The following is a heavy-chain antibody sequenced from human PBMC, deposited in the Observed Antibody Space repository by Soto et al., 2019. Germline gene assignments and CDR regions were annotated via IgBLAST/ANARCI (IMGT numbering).Heavy chain of an antibody. CDR1: GFTFSSYG. CDR3: AKVRSSGFEGPYYYYGMDV. CDR2: ISYDGSNK. D-gene: IGHD3-22*01. Sequence: PGGSLRLSCAASGFTFSSYGMHWVRQAPGKGLEWVAVISYDGSNKYYADSVKGRFTISRDNSKNTLYLQMNSLRAEDTAVYYCAKVRSSGFEGPYYYYGMDVWGQGTTVTVPS. J-gene: IGHJ6*02. V-gene: IGHV3-30*18.